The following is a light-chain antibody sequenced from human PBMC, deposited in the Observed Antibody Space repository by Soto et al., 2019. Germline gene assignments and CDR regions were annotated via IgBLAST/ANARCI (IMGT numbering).Light chain of an antibody. CDR3: SSYTTSSTYV. Sequence: QSALTQPASVSGSPGQSIAISCTGTSSDVGAYDYVSWYQQHPGKVPKIMIYEVTKRPPGVPDRFSGSKFGNTASLTISGLQAEDEADYYCSSYTTSSTYVFGAGTKVTVL. J-gene: IGLJ1*01. CDR2: EVT. V-gene: IGLV2-14*01. CDR1: SSDVGAYDY.